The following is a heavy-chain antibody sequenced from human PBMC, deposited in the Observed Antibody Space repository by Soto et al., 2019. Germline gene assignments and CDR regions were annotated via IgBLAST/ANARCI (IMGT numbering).Heavy chain of an antibody. CDR1: GFTFSSYA. V-gene: IGHV3-23*01. CDR3: AKKSRGFNDFWSGPPHFDY. D-gene: IGHD3-3*01. CDR2: ISGSGGST. J-gene: IGHJ4*02. Sequence: GGSLRLSCAASGFTFSSYAMSWVRQAPGKGLEWVSAISGSGGSTYYADSVKGRFTISRDNSKNTLYLQMKSLRAEDTAVYYCAKKSRGFNDFWSGPPHFDYWGQGTLVTVSS.